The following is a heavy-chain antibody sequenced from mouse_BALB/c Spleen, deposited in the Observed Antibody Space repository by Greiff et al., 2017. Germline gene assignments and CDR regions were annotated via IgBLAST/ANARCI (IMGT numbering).Heavy chain of an antibody. J-gene: IGHJ4*01. CDR1: GYAFSSYW. CDR3: ARSTTVVEGAMDY. Sequence: QVPLKESGAELVRPGSSVKISCKASGYAFSSYWMNWVKQRPGQGLEWIGQIYPGDGETNYNGKFKGKATLTADKSSSTAYMQLSSLTSEDSAVYFCARSTTVVEGAMDYWGHGTSVTVSS. CDR2: IYPGDGET. D-gene: IGHD1-1*01. V-gene: IGHV1-80*01.